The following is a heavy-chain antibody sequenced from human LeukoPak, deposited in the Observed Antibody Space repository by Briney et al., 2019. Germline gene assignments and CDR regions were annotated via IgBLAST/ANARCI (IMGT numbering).Heavy chain of an antibody. Sequence: GGSLEISCQGPGYPFTSYWISWVRQLPGKGREWMRIIYPGDSDTRYSPSCQGQVTISADKSISTAYLQWRSLKASDTAMYYCARLGDCSSTSWFIDYWGQGTLVTVSS. CDR2: IYPGDSDT. V-gene: IGHV5-51*01. J-gene: IGHJ4*02. CDR1: GYPFTSYW. CDR3: ARLGDCSSTSWFIDY. D-gene: IGHD2-2*01.